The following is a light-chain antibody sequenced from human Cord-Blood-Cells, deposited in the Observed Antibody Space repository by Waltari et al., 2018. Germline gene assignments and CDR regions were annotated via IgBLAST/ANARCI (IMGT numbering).Light chain of an antibody. CDR3: QQSYSTHYT. CDR1: QSISSY. Sequence: DIQMPQSPSSLSASVGDRVTITCRASQSISSYLNWYQQKPGKAPKLLIYAASSLQSGVPSRFSGSGSGTDFTLTISSLQPEDFATYYCQQSYSTHYTFGQGTKLEIK. CDR2: AAS. J-gene: IGKJ2*01. V-gene: IGKV1-39*01.